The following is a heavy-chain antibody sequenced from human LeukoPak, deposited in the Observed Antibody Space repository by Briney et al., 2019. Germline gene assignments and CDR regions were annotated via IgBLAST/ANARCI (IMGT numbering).Heavy chain of an antibody. CDR3: ARDTSEGDYAWWFDP. J-gene: IGHJ5*01. CDR2: INPRGTAT. V-gene: IGHV1-46*01. D-gene: IGHD3-16*01. Sequence: GASVKVSCKASGYSFTSHYMHWVRQAPGQGLEWMGLINPRGTATRYVESFQGRLTLTRDLSTSTDYMELSSLRSDDTAVYFCARDTSEGDYAWWFDPWGQGTLVTVAS. CDR1: GYSFTSHY.